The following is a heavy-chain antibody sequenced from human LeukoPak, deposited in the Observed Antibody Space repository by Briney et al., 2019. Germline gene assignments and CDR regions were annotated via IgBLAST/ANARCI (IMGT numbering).Heavy chain of an antibody. CDR2: ISGYNGNT. V-gene: IGHV1-18*01. J-gene: IGHJ4*02. CDR3: ARSLNYYSGNYQLYDY. Sequence: AASVKVSCKASGYTFTNYGISWVRQAPGQGLEWMGWISGYNGNTKYAQKFQGRVTMTTDTSTTTAYIELRSLRYDDTAVYYCARSLNYYSGNYQLYDYWGQGTLVTVSS. D-gene: IGHD1-26*01. CDR1: GYTFTNYG.